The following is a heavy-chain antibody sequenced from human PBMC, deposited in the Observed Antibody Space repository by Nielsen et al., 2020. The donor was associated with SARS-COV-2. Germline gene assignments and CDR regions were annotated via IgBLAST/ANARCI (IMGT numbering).Heavy chain of an antibody. V-gene: IGHV3-7*03. J-gene: IGHJ4*02. CDR1: GFNFRGYW. CDR3: AKDTHASGYSASIDY. D-gene: IGHD5-12*01. Sequence: GGSLRLSCVVSGFNFRGYWMTWVRQAPGKGLEWVGNIKLDGSEKYYVDSVKGRFTISRDNAKNSLYLQMNSLRAEDTALYYCAKDTHASGYSASIDYWGQGTLVTVSS. CDR2: IKLDGSEK.